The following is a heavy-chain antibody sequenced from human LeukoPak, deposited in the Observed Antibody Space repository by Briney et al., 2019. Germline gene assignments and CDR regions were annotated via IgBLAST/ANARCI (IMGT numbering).Heavy chain of an antibody. CDR3: ARGGSYFMRGFNV. D-gene: IGHD1-26*01. Sequence: ASVKVSCKASGYTFTSSDINWVRQATGQGLQWRGWVNPSSGNSGYAQKFQGRVSMTRNTSITTAYMELNSLTSEDRAVYYCARGGSYFMRGFNVWGQGTLVTVSS. CDR1: GYTFTSSD. J-gene: IGHJ3*01. V-gene: IGHV1-8*01. CDR2: VNPSSGNS.